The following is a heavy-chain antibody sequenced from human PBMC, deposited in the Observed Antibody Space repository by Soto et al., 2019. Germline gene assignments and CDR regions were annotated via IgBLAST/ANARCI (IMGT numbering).Heavy chain of an antibody. CDR1: GGSISSYY. Sequence: PSETLSLTCTVSGGSISSYYWSWIQQPPGKGLEWIGYIYYSGSTNYNPSLKSRVTISVDTSKNQFSLKLSSVTAADTAVYYCARHGYSYGYYYYGMDVWGQGTTVTVSS. D-gene: IGHD5-18*01. J-gene: IGHJ6*02. CDR3: ARHGYSYGYYYYGMDV. CDR2: IYYSGST. V-gene: IGHV4-59*08.